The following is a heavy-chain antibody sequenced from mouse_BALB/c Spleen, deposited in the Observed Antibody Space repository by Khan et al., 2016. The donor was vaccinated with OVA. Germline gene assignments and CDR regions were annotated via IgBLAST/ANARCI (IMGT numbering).Heavy chain of an antibody. D-gene: IGHD1-2*01. CDR3: ERRRFTRPTAWFAY. J-gene: IGHJ3*01. Sequence: EVQLQESGGDLVKPGGSLNLSCEASGFTFSSYGMSWLRQTPDKRLEWVATISTGGSYTYFPDSVKGRLTISRDNAKNTLYLQISSLKSEDTAMYYCERRRFTRPTAWFAYWGQGTLVTVFA. CDR1: GFTFSSYG. V-gene: IGHV5-6*01. CDR2: ISTGGSYT.